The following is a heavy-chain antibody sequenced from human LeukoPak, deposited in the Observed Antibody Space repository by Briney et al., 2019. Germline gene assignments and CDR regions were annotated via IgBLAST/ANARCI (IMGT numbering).Heavy chain of an antibody. CDR3: ARDSRGYGSGSYYSY. V-gene: IGHV3-7*01. J-gene: IGHJ4*02. D-gene: IGHD3-10*01. Sequence: PGGSLRLSCAASGFTFSSYWMSWVRQAPGKGLEWVANIKQDGSEKYYVDSVKGRFTISRDNAKNSLYLQMNSLRAEDTAVYYCARDSRGYGSGSYYSYWGQGTLVTVSS. CDR2: IKQDGSEK. CDR1: GFTFSSYW.